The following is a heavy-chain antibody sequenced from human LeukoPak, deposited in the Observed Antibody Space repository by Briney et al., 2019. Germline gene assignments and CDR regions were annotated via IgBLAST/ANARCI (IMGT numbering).Heavy chain of an antibody. CDR3: ASPTGIGRRGSYPFQH. V-gene: IGHV1-2*02. J-gene: IGHJ1*01. Sequence: ASVKVSCKASGYTFTGYYMHWVRQAPGQGLEWMGWINPNSGGTNYAQKFQGRVTMTRDTSISTAYMELSRLRSDDTAVYYCASPTGIGRRGSYPFQHWGQGTLVTVSS. CDR1: GYTFTGYY. CDR2: INPNSGGT. D-gene: IGHD1-26*01.